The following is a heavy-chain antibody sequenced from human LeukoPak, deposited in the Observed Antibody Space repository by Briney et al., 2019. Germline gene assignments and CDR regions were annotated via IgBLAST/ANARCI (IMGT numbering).Heavy chain of an antibody. Sequence: ASVKVSCKASGYTFTSYYMHWVRQAPGQGLEWMGIINPSGGSTSYAQKFQGRVTMTRDMSTSTVYMELSSLRSEDTAVYYCAREVDLYSSSSWFDPWGQGTLVTVSS. CDR2: INPSGGST. D-gene: IGHD6-6*01. CDR1: GYTFTSYY. CDR3: AREVDLYSSSSWFDP. J-gene: IGHJ5*02. V-gene: IGHV1-46*01.